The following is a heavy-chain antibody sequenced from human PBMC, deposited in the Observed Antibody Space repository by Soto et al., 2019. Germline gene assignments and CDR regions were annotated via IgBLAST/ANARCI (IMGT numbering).Heavy chain of an antibody. D-gene: IGHD7-27*01. Sequence: EVQVLESGGGLVQPGGSLRLSCAGSGFTFINYAMNWVRQAPGKGLEWVSSISGGGDAAFFPDSVRGRFTISRDNSKNTVTLHMNSLGVDDTAVYYCARKILGSTTRPNYCYFDLWGRGTLVTVSS. J-gene: IGHJ2*01. V-gene: IGHV3-23*01. CDR1: GFTFINYA. CDR3: ARKILGSTTRPNYCYFDL. CDR2: ISGGGDAA.